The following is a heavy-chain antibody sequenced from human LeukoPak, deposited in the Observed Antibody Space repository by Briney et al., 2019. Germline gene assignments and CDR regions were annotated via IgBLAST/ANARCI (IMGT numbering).Heavy chain of an antibody. CDR1: GYTFTSYY. V-gene: IGHV1-46*01. CDR2: INPNDGST. J-gene: IGHJ6*03. D-gene: IGHD3-3*01. Sequence: ASVKVSCKASGYTFTSYYMHWVRQAPGQGLEWMGIINPNDGSTSYAQKFQGRVSMTRDTSTSTVYMELSGLRSEDTAVYYCARSSLNPARFLHPMDVWGRGTTVTVSS. CDR3: ARSSLNPARFLHPMDV.